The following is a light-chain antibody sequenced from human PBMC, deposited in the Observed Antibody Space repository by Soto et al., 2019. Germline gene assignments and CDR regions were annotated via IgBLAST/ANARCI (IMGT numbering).Light chain of an antibody. V-gene: IGKV3-15*01. CDR1: QSVSSN. Sequence: EIVMTQSPATLSVSPGERATISCRASQSVSSNLAWYQQKPGQAPRLLIYGASIRATGIPARFSGSGSGTEFTLTISSLQPEDFAVYYCQKYNKWPWTFGQGTKVEIK. CDR3: QKYNKWPWT. CDR2: GAS. J-gene: IGKJ1*01.